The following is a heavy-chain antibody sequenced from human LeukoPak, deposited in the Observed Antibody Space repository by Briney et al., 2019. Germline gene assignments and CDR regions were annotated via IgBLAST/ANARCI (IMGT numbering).Heavy chain of an antibody. CDR2: IKQDGSEK. V-gene: IGHV3-7*01. CDR3: ARVLGEQQLLLYYFDY. J-gene: IGHJ4*02. CDR1: GFTFSSYS. Sequence: SGGSLRLSCAASGFTFSSYSMTWVRQAPGKGLEWVANIKQDGSEKYYVDSVKGRFTMSRDNAKNSLYLQMNSLRAEDTAVYYCARVLGEQQLLLYYFDYWGQGTLVTVSS. D-gene: IGHD3-16*01.